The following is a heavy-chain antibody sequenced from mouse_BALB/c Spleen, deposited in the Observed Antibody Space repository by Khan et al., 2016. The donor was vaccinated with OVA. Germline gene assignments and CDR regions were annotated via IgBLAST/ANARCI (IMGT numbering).Heavy chain of an antibody. J-gene: IGHJ2*01. Sequence: EVQLQESGPELVEPGASVKISCKASGYSFTGYFMNWVMQSHGKSLEWIGRINPHIGETFYNQKFKGKAILTVDESSSTVHMELRSLASEDSAVYYCARKNGSDFDYWGQGTTLTVSS. V-gene: IGHV1-20*02. CDR2: INPHIGET. D-gene: IGHD1-1*01. CDR1: GYSFTGYF. CDR3: ARKNGSDFDY.